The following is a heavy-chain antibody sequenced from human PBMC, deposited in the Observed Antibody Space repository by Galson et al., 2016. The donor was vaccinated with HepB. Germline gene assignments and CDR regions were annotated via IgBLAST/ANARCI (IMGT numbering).Heavy chain of an antibody. CDR1: GFTFSSYA. CDR3: AKVKYNGSGSLITFDI. D-gene: IGHD3-10*01. J-gene: IGHJ3*02. V-gene: IGHV3-23*01. CDR2: ISGSADST. Sequence: SLRLSCAASGFTFSSYAMSWVRQAPGKGLEWVSTISGSADSTYYADSVKGRFSITRDKSRNTLYVQMNSLRAEDTAIYYCAKVKYNGSGSLITFDIWGPGTMVTVSS.